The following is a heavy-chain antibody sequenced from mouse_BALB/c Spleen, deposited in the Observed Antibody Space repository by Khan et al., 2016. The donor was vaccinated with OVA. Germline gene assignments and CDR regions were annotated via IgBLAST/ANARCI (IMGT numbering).Heavy chain of an antibody. CDR1: GYTFTSYY. D-gene: IGHD2-2*01. CDR3: TRSGYGSFAY. CDR2: INPSNGGT. J-gene: IGHJ3*01. Sequence: VQLQRSGAELVKPGASVKLSCKASGYTFTSYYMYWVKQRPGQGLEWIGEINPSNGGTNFNEKFKSKATLTVDKSSSTAYMRLSSLTSEDSVVYYCTRSGYGSFAYWGQGTLVTVSA. V-gene: IGHV1S81*02.